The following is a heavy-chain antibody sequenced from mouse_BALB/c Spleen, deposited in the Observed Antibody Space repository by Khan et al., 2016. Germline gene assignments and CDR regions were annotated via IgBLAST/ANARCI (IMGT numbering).Heavy chain of an antibody. CDR3: NAIYDASDVYFDY. V-gene: IGHV14-4*02. Sequence: VQLQQSGAELVRSGASVKLSCTASVFNIKDYYMHWVKQRPEQGLEWIGWIDPENGDTEYAPKFQGTANMTAETSYNAAYLQFSSLTYEDSAVYYGNAIYDASDVYFDYLGQGTTLTVSS. J-gene: IGHJ2*01. CDR2: IDPENGDT. CDR1: VFNIKDYY. D-gene: IGHD2-12*01.